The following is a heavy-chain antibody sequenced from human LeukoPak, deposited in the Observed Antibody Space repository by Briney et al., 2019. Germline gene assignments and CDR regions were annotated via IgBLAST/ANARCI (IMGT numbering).Heavy chain of an antibody. J-gene: IGHJ4*02. CDR2: IHTSGST. CDR3: ARDRYYYDSSARYFDY. CDR1: GGSISSGSYY. V-gene: IGHV4-61*02. Sequence: KPSETLSLTCTVSGGSISSGSYYWSWIRQPAGKGLEWIGRIHTSGSTNYSASLKSRVTMSVDTSKNQFSLKLSSVTAADTAVYYCARDRYYYDSSARYFDYWGQGTLVTVSS. D-gene: IGHD3-22*01.